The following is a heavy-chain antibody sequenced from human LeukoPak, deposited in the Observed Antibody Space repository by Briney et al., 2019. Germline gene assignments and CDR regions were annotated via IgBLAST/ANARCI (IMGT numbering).Heavy chain of an antibody. J-gene: IGHJ4*02. D-gene: IGHD3-9*01. CDR1: GFTFSSYG. V-gene: IGHV3-30*02. CDR3: AKDGFPFDILTGYYGQFDY. CDR2: IRYDGSNK. Sequence: GGSLRLSCAASGFTFSSYGMHWVRQAPGKGLEWVAFIRYDGSNKYYADSVKGRFTISRDNSKNTLYLQMNRLRAEDTAVYYCAKDGFPFDILTGYYGQFDYWGQGTLVTVSS.